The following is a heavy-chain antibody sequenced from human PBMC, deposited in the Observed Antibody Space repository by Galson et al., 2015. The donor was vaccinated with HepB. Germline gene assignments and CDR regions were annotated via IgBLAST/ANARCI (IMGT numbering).Heavy chain of an antibody. V-gene: IGHV1-69*13. J-gene: IGHJ6*03. CDR1: GFTFSSYA. D-gene: IGHD4-17*01. CDR3: TSEYGDYYMDV. CDR2: IIPIFGTA. Sequence: SVKVSCTASGFTFSSYAISWVRQAPGQGLEWMAGIIPIFGTANYAQKFQGRVTITADESTSTPYMELSSLRSDDTAVYYCTSEYGDYYMDVWGKGTTVTVSS.